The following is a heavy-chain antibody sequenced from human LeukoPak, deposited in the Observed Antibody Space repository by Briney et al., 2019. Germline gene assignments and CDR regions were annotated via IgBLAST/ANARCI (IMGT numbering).Heavy chain of an antibody. CDR2: ISWNSGSI. D-gene: IGHD6-6*01. V-gene: IGHV3-9*01. CDR1: GFTFDDYA. CDR3: AKAAGYSSSSPFDY. J-gene: IGHJ4*02. Sequence: GRSLRLSCAASGFTFDDYAMHWVRQAPGKGLEWVSGISWNSGSIGYADSVKGRFTISRDNAKNSLYLQMNSLRAEDTALYYCAKAAGYSSSSPFDYWGQGTLVTVSS.